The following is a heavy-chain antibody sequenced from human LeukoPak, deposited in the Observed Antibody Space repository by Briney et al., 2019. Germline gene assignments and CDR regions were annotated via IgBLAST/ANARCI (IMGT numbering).Heavy chain of an antibody. CDR2: ISAGGTST. CDR3: AKESANWGYNWFDP. D-gene: IGHD7-27*01. J-gene: IGHJ5*02. Sequence: GGSLRLSCAASGFTFSSYAMSWVRQAPGKGLEWVSAISAGGTSTYYADSVKGRFTISRDNSKNTLYLQMNSLRAEDPAIYYCAKESANWGYNWFDPWGQGTLVTVSS. V-gene: IGHV3-23*01. CDR1: GFTFSSYA.